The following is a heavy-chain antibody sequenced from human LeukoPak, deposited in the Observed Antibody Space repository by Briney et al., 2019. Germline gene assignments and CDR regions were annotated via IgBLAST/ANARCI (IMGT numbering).Heavy chain of an antibody. Sequence: ASVKVSCKASGYTFTSYDINWVRQATGQGLEWMGWMNPNSGNTGYAQKFQGRVTITRNTSISTAYMELSILRSEDTAVYYCARAAGTFNFQHWGQGTLVTVSS. J-gene: IGHJ1*01. V-gene: IGHV1-8*03. CDR1: GYTFTSYD. CDR3: ARAAGTFNFQH. CDR2: MNPNSGNT. D-gene: IGHD6-13*01.